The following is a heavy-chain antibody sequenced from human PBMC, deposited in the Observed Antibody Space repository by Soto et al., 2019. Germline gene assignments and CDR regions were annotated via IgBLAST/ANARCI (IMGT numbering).Heavy chain of an antibody. D-gene: IGHD6-13*01. CDR1: GGSISGYY. CDR3: ARQQLLPFYYALDV. CDR2: IYYRGST. J-gene: IGHJ6*02. V-gene: IGHV4-59*07. Sequence: QVQLQESGPGLVKPSDTLSLTCTVSGGSISGYYWSWIRQPPGKGLEYIGYIYYRGSTNYNPSLKSRVTMSEDTSRNQFSLKVNSVTAADTAVYYCARQQLLPFYYALDVWGQGTTVTVSS.